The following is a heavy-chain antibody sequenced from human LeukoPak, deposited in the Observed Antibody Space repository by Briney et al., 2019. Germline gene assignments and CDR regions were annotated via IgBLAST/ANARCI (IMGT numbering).Heavy chain of an antibody. CDR2: IYYSVST. CDR1: GGSISSSSYY. J-gene: IGHJ4*02. CDR3: ARDRILFCSSTSCYIDY. D-gene: IGHD2-2*02. V-gene: IGHV4-39*07. Sequence: SETLSLTCTVSGGSISSSSYYWGWIRQPPGKGLEWIGSIYYSVSTYYNPSLKNRLTISVDTSKNHFCLKLSSVTAADTAVYYCARDRILFCSSTSCYIDYWGQGTLVTVSS.